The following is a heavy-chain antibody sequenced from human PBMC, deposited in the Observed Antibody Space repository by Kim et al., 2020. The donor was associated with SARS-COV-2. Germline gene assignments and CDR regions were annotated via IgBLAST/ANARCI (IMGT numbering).Heavy chain of an antibody. D-gene: IGHD1-1*01. Sequence: ASVKVSCKASGYTFTSYYMHWVRQAPGQGLEWMGIINPSGGSTSYAQKFQGRVTMTRDTSTSTVYMELSSLRSEDTAVYYCARVDPGGTPPPPFDYWGQGTLVTVSS. J-gene: IGHJ4*02. CDR2: INPSGGST. V-gene: IGHV1-46*01. CDR3: ARVDPGGTPPPPFDY. CDR1: GYTFTSYY.